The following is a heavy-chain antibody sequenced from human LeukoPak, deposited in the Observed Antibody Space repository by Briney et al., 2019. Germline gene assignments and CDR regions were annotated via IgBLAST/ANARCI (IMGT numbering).Heavy chain of an antibody. D-gene: IGHD3-22*01. Sequence: GGSLRLSCAASGFTFISYNMNWVRQAPGKGLEWVSSISSSSSSYKYYADSVKGRFTVSRDNAKNSLYLQMNSLRAEDTAVYYCAKDPTHYRVWDYYETIGLSYWGQGTLVTVSS. CDR2: ISSSSSSYK. V-gene: IGHV3-21*01. CDR1: GFTFISYN. J-gene: IGHJ4*02. CDR3: AKDPTHYRVWDYYETIGLSY.